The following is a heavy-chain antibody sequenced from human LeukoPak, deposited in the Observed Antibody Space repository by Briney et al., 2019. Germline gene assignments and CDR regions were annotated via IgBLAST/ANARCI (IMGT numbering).Heavy chain of an antibody. V-gene: IGHV4-39*07. J-gene: IGHJ3*02. CDR1: GGSISSSSYY. Sequence: PSETLSLTCTVSGGSISSSSYYWGWIRQPPGKGLEWIGSIYYSGSTYYNPSLKSRVTISVDTSKNQFSLKLSSVTAADTAVYYCAMPDTAMVKKAFDIWGQGTMVTVSS. D-gene: IGHD5-18*01. CDR2: IYYSGST. CDR3: AMPDTAMVKKAFDI.